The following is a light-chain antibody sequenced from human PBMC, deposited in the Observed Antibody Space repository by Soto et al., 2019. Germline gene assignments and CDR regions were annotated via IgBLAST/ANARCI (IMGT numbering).Light chain of an antibody. CDR2: GAS. J-gene: IGKJ4*01. Sequence: EIVMTQSPATLSVSPGERATLSCRASQSVSSNLAWYQQKPGQAPRLLIRGASTRATGVPARFSGSGSGTDFTLTISSMQSEEFAVYYCHQFNDWPPLTFGGGTKVEIK. V-gene: IGKV3-15*01. CDR3: HQFNDWPPLT. CDR1: QSVSSN.